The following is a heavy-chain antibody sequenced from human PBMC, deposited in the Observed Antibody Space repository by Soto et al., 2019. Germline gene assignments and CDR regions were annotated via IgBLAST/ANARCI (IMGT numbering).Heavy chain of an antibody. V-gene: IGHV3-66*01. CDR3: ARDSSYYGSGRGVLEY. D-gene: IGHD3-10*01. CDR2: IYSDGST. CDR1: GFTVSTNY. J-gene: IGHJ4*02. Sequence: EVQLVESGGGLVQPGGSLRLSCAVSGFTVSTNYMSWVRQAPGKGLECVSIIYSDGSTYYADSVKGRFTTSRDSAKNTLYLQMDNLRVDDTAVDHCARDSSYYGSGRGVLEYWGQGTLVTVSS.